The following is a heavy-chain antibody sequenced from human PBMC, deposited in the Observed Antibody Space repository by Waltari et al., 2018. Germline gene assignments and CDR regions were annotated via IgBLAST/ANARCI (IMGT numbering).Heavy chain of an antibody. V-gene: IGHV3-23*01. CDR2: ISGSGGST. CDR1: GFTFSSYA. CDR3: AKDLSYYDSSGYYYGGLDY. J-gene: IGHJ4*02. D-gene: IGHD3-22*01. Sequence: EVQLLESGGGLVQPGGSLRLSCAASGFTFSSYAMSWVRQAPGKGLEWVSAISGSGGSTYYADSVKGRFTISRDNSKNTLYLQMNSLRAEDTAVYYCAKDLSYYDSSGYYYGGLDYWGQGTLVTVSS.